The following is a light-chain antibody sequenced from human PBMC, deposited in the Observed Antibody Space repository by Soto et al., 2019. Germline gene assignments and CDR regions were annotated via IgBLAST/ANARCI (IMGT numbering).Light chain of an antibody. V-gene: IGLV4-69*01. CDR2: LNSDGSH. Sequence: QPVLTQSPSASASLGALVKLTCTLSSGHSSYAIAWHQQQPEKGPRYLMKLNSDGSHSKGDGIPDRFSGSSSGAERYLTISCLQSEDEADYYCQTWGTGIHVVFGGGTKVTVL. CDR1: SGHSSYA. CDR3: QTWGTGIHVV. J-gene: IGLJ2*01.